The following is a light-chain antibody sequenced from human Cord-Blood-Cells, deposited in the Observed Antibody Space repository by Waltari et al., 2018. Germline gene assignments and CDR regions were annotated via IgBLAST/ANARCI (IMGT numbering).Light chain of an antibody. CDR2: EVS. V-gene: IGLV2-14*01. CDR1: SSDVGGYNY. J-gene: IGLJ2*01. Sequence: QSALTQPASVSGSPGQSITISCTGTSSDVGGYNYVSWYQQHPGKAPKLMIYEVSRRPSGVSSRFSGSKPGSTAALSIAGLQAEDEADYYCSSYTSSSTVVFGGGTKLTVL. CDR3: SSYTSSSTVV.